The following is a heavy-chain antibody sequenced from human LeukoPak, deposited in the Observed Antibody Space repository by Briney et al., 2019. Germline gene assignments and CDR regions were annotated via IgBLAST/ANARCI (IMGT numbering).Heavy chain of an antibody. CDR2: INHSGST. V-gene: IGHV4-34*01. J-gene: IGHJ6*03. CDR3: ARVKDPGGYYYYYYMDV. D-gene: IGHD3-16*01. CDR1: GGSFSGYY. Sequence: PSETLSLTCAVYGGSFSGYYWSWIRQPPGKGLEWIGEINHSGSTNYNPSLKSRVTISVDTSKNQFSLRLSSVAAADTAVYYCARVKDPGGYYYYYYMDVWGKGTTVTVSS.